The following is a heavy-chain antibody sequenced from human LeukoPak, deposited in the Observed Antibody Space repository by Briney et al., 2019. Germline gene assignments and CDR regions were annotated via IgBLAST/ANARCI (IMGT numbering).Heavy chain of an antibody. J-gene: IGHJ4*02. D-gene: IGHD6-13*01. CDR2: IHTSGIT. V-gene: IGHV4-4*07. CDR3: AREDYSSRGLDY. Sequence: KSSETLSLTCNVSGVSISTNYWSWLRQPPGKGLGWIGRIHTSGITNYNPSLKSRVTMSLDTSKNQFSLNLSSVTAADTAVYYCAREDYSSRGLDYWGQGTLVTFSS. CDR1: GVSISTNY.